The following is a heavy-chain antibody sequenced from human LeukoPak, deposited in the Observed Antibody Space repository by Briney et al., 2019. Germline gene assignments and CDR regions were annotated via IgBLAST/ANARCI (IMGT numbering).Heavy chain of an antibody. V-gene: IGHV3-21*01. CDR1: GFTFRSYS. J-gene: IGHJ4*02. CDR2: ISSSSIYI. CDR3: ARLARGHCSSTSCYFPFDY. Sequence: GGSLRLSCAASGFTFRSYSMNWVRQAPGKGLEWVSSISSSSIYIYYADSVKGRFTISRDTATTSLYLQMTSLRAEDTAVHYCARLARGHCSSTSCYFPFDYWGQGNLVTVSS. D-gene: IGHD2-2*01.